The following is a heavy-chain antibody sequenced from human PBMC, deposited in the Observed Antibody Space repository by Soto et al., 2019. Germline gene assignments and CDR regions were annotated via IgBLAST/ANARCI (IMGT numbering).Heavy chain of an antibody. J-gene: IGHJ3*02. CDR3: ARGGSAVANDAFDI. CDR2: INPNSGGT. CDR1: GYTFTGYY. Sequence: ASVKVSCKASGYTFTGYYMHWVRQAPGQGLEWMGWINPNSGGTNYAQKFQGWVTMTRDTSISTAYMELSRLRSDDTAVYYCARGGSAVANDAFDIWGQGXMVTVSS. D-gene: IGHD6-19*01. V-gene: IGHV1-2*04.